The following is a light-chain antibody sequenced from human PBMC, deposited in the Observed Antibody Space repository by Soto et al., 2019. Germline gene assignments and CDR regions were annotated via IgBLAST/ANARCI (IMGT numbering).Light chain of an antibody. V-gene: IGKV3-20*01. Sequence: EIVLTQSPGTLSLSPGERATLSCRASQSLSSGYLAWYQQKPGQAPRVLIYGASSRATGIPDRFSGSGSGTDFTLTISILEPEYFAVYYCQQYGSSPIMFGQGTRLEIK. CDR2: GAS. J-gene: IGKJ5*01. CDR3: QQYGSSPIM. CDR1: QSLSSGY.